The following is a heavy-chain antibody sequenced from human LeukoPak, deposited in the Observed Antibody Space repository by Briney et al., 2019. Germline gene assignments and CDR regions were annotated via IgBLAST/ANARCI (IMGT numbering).Heavy chain of an antibody. CDR2: FRASGRST. V-gene: IGHV3-23*01. Sequence: GGSLRLSCAASGVTFSTSTMTTGGHQPREGVEWVSSFRASGRSTFYADSVKGRFTISRDNSKNTLYLQMSSLSAHDTAVYYCARESPTPVSWRQGTLVTVSS. J-gene: IGHJ5*02. CDR1: GVTFSTST. CDR3: ARESPTPVS.